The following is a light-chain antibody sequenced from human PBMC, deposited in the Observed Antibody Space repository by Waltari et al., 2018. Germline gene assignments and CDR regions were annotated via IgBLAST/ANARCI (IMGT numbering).Light chain of an antibody. CDR1: SSDVGVYNY. CDR2: DVT. J-gene: IGLJ3*02. V-gene: IGLV2-14*03. Sequence: QSALTQPVSVSGSPGQSITISSTGTSSDVGVYNYVSWFQQPPDKAPRLLIFDVTTRPSGVSNRFSGSKSGNTASLTISGLQAEDEADYYCSSYTSRATWVFGGGTRLAVL. CDR3: SSYTSRATWV.